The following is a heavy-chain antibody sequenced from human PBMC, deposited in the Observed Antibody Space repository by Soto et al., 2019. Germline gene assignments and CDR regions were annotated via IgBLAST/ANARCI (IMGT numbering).Heavy chain of an antibody. CDR2: ISDDGNEK. CDR1: GFTFSNYA. CDR3: ARVSSRFLAWPLDF. Sequence: LRLSCAASGFTFSNYAMHWVRQAPGKGLEWVALISDDGNEKYYADSVRGRFTISRDNSQNTLYLQMNSLRVEDTAVYYCARVSSRFLAWPLDFWGQGILVTVSS. D-gene: IGHD3-3*01. V-gene: IGHV3-30-3*01. J-gene: IGHJ4*02.